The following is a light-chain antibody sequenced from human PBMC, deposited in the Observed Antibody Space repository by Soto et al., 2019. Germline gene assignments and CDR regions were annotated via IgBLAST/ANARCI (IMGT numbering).Light chain of an antibody. J-gene: IGLJ3*02. CDR3: TSYTSNTTWV. V-gene: IGLV2-14*01. CDR2: EVR. Sequence: QSALTQPASVSGPPGQSITISCTGTSSDIGRYNYVSWYQQHPGKAPKLVIYEVRNRPSGISNRFSASKSGNTASLTISGLQAEDEAYYYCTSYTSNTTWVFGGGTKLTVL. CDR1: SSDIGRYNY.